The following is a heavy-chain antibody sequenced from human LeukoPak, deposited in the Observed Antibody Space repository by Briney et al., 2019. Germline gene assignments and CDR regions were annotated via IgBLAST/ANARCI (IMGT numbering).Heavy chain of an antibody. J-gene: IGHJ4*02. CDR3: TTAKTTPFDY. D-gene: IGHD2-15*01. CDR1: GFTFSNAW. Sequence: GGSLRLSRVASGFTFSNAWLTWVRQVPEKGLEWVGRIKSKTDGRTTDYAAPVKGRFTISRDDSKNTLYLQMKSLETDDTAVYYCTTAKTTPFDYWGQGTLVTVSS. V-gene: IGHV3-15*01. CDR2: IKSKTDGRTT.